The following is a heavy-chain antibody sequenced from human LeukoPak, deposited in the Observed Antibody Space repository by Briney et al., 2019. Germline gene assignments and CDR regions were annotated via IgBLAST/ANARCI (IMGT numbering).Heavy chain of an antibody. CDR2: ISAYNDNT. V-gene: IGHV1-18*01. Sequence: GASVKVSCKASGYTFNNYGISWVRQAPGQGLEWMGWISAYNDNTKYAQTVQGRATMTTDTSTSTAYMELRSLRSDDTAVYYCARGAYDILTDYYPDAFDIWGQGTMVTVSS. CDR1: GYTFNNYG. CDR3: ARGAYDILTDYYPDAFDI. J-gene: IGHJ3*02. D-gene: IGHD3-9*01.